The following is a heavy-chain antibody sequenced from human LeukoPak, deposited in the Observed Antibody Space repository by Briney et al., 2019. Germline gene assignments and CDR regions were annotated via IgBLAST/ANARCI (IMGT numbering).Heavy chain of an antibody. CDR1: GYTFTSYY. J-gene: IGHJ4*02. V-gene: IGHV1-46*01. CDR3: ARAFPSDIGTMIVVVRMADY. Sequence: GASVKVSCKASGYTFTSYYMHWVRQAPGQGLEWMGIINPSGGSTSYAQKLQGRVTMTTDTSTSTAYMELRSLRSDDTAVYYCARAFPSDIGTMIVVVRMADYWGQGTLVTVSS. CDR2: INPSGGST. D-gene: IGHD3-22*01.